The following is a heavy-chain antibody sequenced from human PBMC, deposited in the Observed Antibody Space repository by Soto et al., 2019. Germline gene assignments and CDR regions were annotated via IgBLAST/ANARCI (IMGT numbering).Heavy chain of an antibody. CDR1: GLTFSLNG. Sequence: GGSLRLSCAASGLTFSLNGIHWVRKAPGNGLQWVAFIWHDGSDKDCADSVKARFTLSRDISQNTVRLDMNSLRAEDTAVYYCGRDTGSGWYNYFDYWGQGTMVTVSS. CDR3: GRDTGSGWYNYFDY. D-gene: IGHD6-19*01. V-gene: IGHV3-33*01. CDR2: IWHDGSDK. J-gene: IGHJ4*02.